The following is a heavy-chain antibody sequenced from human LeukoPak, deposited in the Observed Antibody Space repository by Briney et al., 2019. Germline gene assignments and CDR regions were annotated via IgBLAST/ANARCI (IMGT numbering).Heavy chain of an antibody. V-gene: IGHV3-23*03. D-gene: IGHD7-27*01. CDR3: AKDGNWARFEN. CDR1: GLTFADYT. Sequence: PGGSLRLSCAASGLTFADYTMHWVRQAPGKGLEWVSFIYADGNTYYADSVKGRFTISRDNSKNTLYLQMNSPRAEDTAAYYCAKDGNWARFENWGQGTLVTVSS. J-gene: IGHJ4*02. CDR2: IYADGNT.